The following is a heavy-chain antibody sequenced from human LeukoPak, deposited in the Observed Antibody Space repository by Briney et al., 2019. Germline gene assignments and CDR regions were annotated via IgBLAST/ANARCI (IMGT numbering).Heavy chain of an antibody. CDR3: AKGLGRYYYDSSGLVDY. J-gene: IGHJ4*02. Sequence: PGGSLRLSCAPSGFTFSTYAMTWVRQAPGKGLEWVSLISGTGGSTYYADSVKGRFTISRDNSKNTLYLQMNSLRAEDTAVYYCAKGLGRYYYDSSGLVDYWGQGALVTVSS. D-gene: IGHD3-22*01. CDR2: ISGTGGST. CDR1: GFTFSTYA. V-gene: IGHV3-23*01.